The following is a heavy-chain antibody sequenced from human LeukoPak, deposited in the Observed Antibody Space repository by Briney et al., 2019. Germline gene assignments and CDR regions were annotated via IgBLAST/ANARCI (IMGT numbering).Heavy chain of an antibody. J-gene: IGHJ4*02. V-gene: IGHV3-23*01. Sequence: GGSLRLSCAASGFTFSSYAMSWVRQAPGQGLEWVSAISGNGGGTYYADSVKGRFTVSRDDSRNTVYLQLNNLRVDDTAEYYCARASWISSADAVLWGQGTPVTVSS. D-gene: IGHD2-2*03. CDR1: GFTFSSYA. CDR3: ARASWISSADAVL. CDR2: ISGNGGGT.